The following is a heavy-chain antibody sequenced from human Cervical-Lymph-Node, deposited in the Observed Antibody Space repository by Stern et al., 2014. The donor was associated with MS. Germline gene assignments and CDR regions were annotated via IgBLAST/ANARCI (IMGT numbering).Heavy chain of an antibody. V-gene: IGHV5-51*01. Sequence: VQLVQSGAEVKKPGESLKISCKGSGYSFTSHWIGWVRQMPGKGLEWMGLIYPGDSDTRYSPSFQGQVTLSADKSLRTAYLQWSGLKASDTAIYYCARHQTDYKGRDYYYYGMDVWGQGTTVTVSS. D-gene: IGHD4-11*01. CDR3: ARHQTDYKGRDYYYYGMDV. CDR2: IYPGDSDT. J-gene: IGHJ6*02. CDR1: GYSFTSHW.